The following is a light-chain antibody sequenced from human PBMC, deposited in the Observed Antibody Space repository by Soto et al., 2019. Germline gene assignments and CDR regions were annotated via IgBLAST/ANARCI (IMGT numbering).Light chain of an antibody. J-gene: IGKJ1*01. CDR1: QSVGAT. CDR2: GAS. CDR3: QQYADWPTT. Sequence: EIVLTQSPDTLSLSPWERATLSCMASQSVGATVAWYHQRPGQAPRLLISGASTRATGVPARVSASGSGTAFTLTITSLQSDDFGVYYCQQYADWPTTFGQGTKVDIK. V-gene: IGKV3-15*01.